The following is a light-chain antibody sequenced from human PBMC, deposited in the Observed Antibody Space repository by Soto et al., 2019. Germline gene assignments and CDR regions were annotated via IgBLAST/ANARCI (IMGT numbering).Light chain of an antibody. Sequence: EIVLTQSPGTLSLSPGESATLSCRASQSVNSRFLAWYQHKPGQAPRLLIYAASTRATGIPDRFSGSASGTDFTLTISRLEPEDFAVYYCQQYGDSPPNTFGQGPSWRSN. CDR1: QSVNSRF. V-gene: IGKV3-20*01. J-gene: IGKJ2*01. CDR3: QQYGDSPPNT. CDR2: AAS.